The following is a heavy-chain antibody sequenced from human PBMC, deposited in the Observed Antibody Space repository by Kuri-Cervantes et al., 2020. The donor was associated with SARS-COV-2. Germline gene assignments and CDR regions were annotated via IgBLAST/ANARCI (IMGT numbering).Heavy chain of an antibody. D-gene: IGHD3-22*01. Sequence: GGSLRLSCAASGFIFNDYYMSWIRQAPGKGLEWISYISSGSSYTNYADSLKGRFTISRDNAKNSLYLQMNSLSAEDTAVYYCARDRYYDSSGLFDYWGQGTLVTVSS. CDR2: ISSGSSYT. CDR3: ARDRYYDSSGLFDY. CDR1: GFIFNDYY. J-gene: IGHJ4*02. V-gene: IGHV3-11*06.